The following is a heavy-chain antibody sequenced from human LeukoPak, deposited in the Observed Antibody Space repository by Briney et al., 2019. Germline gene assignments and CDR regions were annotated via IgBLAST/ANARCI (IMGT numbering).Heavy chain of an antibody. CDR1: GGSISSYY. J-gene: IGHJ4*02. CDR3: ARVTGYIVEDYFDY. D-gene: IGHD3-22*01. CDR2: IYYSGST. Sequence: SETLSLTCTVSGGSISSYYWSWIRQPPGKGLEWIGYIYYSGSTYYNPSLRSRVTISVDTSKNQFSLKLSSVTAADTAVYYCARVTGYIVEDYFDYWGQGTLVTVSS. V-gene: IGHV4-59*01.